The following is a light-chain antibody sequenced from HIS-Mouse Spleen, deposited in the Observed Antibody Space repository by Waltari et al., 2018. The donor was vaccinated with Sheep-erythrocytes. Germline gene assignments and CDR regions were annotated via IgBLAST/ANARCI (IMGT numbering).Light chain of an antibody. Sequence: QSALTQPRSVSGSPGQSVTISCTVTSSDGGGYNDFSWYHQHPGKPPKLMIYDVSKRPSGVPDRFSGSKSGNTASLTISGLQAEDEADYYCCSYAGSYNHVFATGTKVTVL. J-gene: IGLJ1*01. V-gene: IGLV2-11*01. CDR3: CSYAGSYNHV. CDR1: SSDGGGYND. CDR2: DVS.